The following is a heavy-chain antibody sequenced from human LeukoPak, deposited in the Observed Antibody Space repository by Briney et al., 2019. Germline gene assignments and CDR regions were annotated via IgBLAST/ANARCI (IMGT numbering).Heavy chain of an antibody. CDR3: AKTRPLDSSSWSHGDY. CDR1: GFTFSSYA. J-gene: IGHJ4*02. CDR2: ISGSGDST. D-gene: IGHD6-13*01. Sequence: PGRSLRLSCAASGFTFSSYAMSWVRQAPGKGLEWVSAISGSGDSTYYGDSVKGRFTISRDNSKNTLYLQMNSLRAEDTAVYYCAKTRPLDSSSWSHGDYWGQGTLVTVSS. V-gene: IGHV3-23*01.